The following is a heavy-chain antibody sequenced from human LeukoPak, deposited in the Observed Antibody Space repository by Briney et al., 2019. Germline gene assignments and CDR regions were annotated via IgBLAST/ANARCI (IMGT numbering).Heavy chain of an antibody. CDR3: ARVRPMTIDY. CDR2: ISSSSTI. Sequence: GGSLRLSCAASGFTFSSYSMNWVRQAPGKGLEWVSYISSSSTIYYADSVKGRFTISRDNAKNSLYLQMNSLRAEDTAVYYCARVRPMTIDYWGQGTLVTVSS. CDR1: GFTFSSYS. V-gene: IGHV3-48*01. J-gene: IGHJ4*02. D-gene: IGHD3-22*01.